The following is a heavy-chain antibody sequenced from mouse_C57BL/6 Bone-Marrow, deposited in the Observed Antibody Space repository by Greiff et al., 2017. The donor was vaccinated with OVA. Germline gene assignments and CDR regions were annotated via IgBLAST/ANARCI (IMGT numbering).Heavy chain of an antibody. Sequence: EVQLQESGGGLVQPGGSLSLSCAASGFTFTDYYMSWVRQPPGKALEWLGFIRNKANGYTTEYSASVKGRFTISRDNSQSILYLQMNALRAEDSATYYCARWDYYGSSYDAMDYWGQGTSVTVSS. D-gene: IGHD1-1*01. J-gene: IGHJ4*01. CDR2: IRNKANGYTT. CDR1: GFTFTDYY. CDR3: ARWDYYGSSYDAMDY. V-gene: IGHV7-3*01.